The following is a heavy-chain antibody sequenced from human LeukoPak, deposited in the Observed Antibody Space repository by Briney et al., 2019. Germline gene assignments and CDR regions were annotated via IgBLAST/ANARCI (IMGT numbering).Heavy chain of an antibody. CDR3: ARGSGWYRYGIDY. D-gene: IGHD6-19*01. Sequence: HPGGSLRLSCAASGFTFSSYSMNWVRQAPGKGLEWVAVISYDGSNKYYADSVKGRFTISRDNSKNTLYLQMNSLRAEDTAVYYCARGSGWYRYGIDYWGQGTLVTVSS. CDR1: GFTFSSYS. J-gene: IGHJ4*02. CDR2: ISYDGSNK. V-gene: IGHV3-30*03.